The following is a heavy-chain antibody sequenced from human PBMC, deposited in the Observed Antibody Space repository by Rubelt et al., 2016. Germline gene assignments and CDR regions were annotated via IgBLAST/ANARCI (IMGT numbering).Heavy chain of an antibody. CDR3: ARARYYYSP. Sequence: EGQVVESGGGLVQPGGSLRLSCAASVFTFSTYNMNWVSRGPGKGLEWVSFISSSGSTIYYTDSVKGGFTISRDNAKNLLFLQMSSLSAEDTAVDYCARARYYYSPWGRGTLVTVSS. CDR2: ISSSGSTI. D-gene: IGHD3-22*01. J-gene: IGHJ5*02. CDR1: VFTFSTYN. V-gene: IGHV3-48*04.